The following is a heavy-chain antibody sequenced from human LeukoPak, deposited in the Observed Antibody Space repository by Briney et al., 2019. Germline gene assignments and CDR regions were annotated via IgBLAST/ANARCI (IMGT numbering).Heavy chain of an antibody. CDR3: ARLWELRAFDI. CDR1: GFTFSSYS. D-gene: IGHD1-26*01. J-gene: IGHJ3*02. V-gene: IGHV3-21*01. CDR2: ISSSSSYI. Sequence: GGSLRLSCAASGFTFSSYSMNWVRQAPGKGLEWVSSISSSSSYIYYADSVKGRFTISRDNAKNSLYLQMNSLRAEDTAVYYCARLWELRAFDIWGQGTMVTDSS.